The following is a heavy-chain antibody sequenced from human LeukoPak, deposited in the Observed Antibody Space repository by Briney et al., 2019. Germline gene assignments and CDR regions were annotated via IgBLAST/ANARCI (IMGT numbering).Heavy chain of an antibody. CDR2: ISNRGRT. Sequence: SETLSLTCAVSDDSMRSDSDYWDWTLQSPGNALDWTGIISNRGRTLYSPSPKRPFTQSVDTSKNQFSLKLSSVTAADTAVYYCARLLRGGGYGDGAFDIWGQGTMVTVSS. V-gene: IGHV4-39*07. D-gene: IGHD5-12*01. CDR1: DDSMRSDSDY. J-gene: IGHJ3*02. CDR3: ARLLRGGGYGDGAFDI.